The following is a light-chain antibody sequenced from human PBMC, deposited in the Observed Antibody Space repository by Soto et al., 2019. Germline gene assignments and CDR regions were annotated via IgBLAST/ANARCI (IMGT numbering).Light chain of an antibody. CDR1: SSDVGGYNY. V-gene: IGLV2-14*01. CDR2: EVS. CDR3: SSYTSISAYV. J-gene: IGLJ1*01. Sequence: QSVLTQPRSVSGSPGQSVTISCTGTSSDVGGYNYVSWYQQHPGKAPKLMNYEVSNRPSGVSNRFSGSKSGNTASLTISGLQAEDEADYYCSSYTSISAYVFGTGTKVTV.